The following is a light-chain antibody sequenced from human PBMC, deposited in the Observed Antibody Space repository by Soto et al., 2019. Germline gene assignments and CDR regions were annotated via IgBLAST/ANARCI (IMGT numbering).Light chain of an antibody. V-gene: IGLV2-14*03. J-gene: IGLJ1*01. Sequence: QSVVTQPASGSGSPGQSITISCTGTSSDVGGYNYVSWYQHHPGKAPKLIIYDVTNRPSGVSNPFSGSKSGNTASLTISGLQPEDEADYYCSSYTTSNTRQIVFGTGTKVTVL. CDR1: SSDVGGYNY. CDR2: DVT. CDR3: SSYTTSNTRQIV.